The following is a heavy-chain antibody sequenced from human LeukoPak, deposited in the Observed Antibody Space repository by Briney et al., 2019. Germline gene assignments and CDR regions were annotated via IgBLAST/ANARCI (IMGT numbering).Heavy chain of an antibody. D-gene: IGHD1-26*01. CDR2: ISSSSSYI. V-gene: IGHV3-21*04. Sequence: KPGGSLRLSCAASRFTFSSYSMNWVRQAPGKGLEWVSSISSSSSYIYYADSVKGRFTISRDNSKNTLYLQMNSLRAEDTAVYYCAKVRAPRQYYFDYWGQGTLVTVSS. J-gene: IGHJ4*02. CDR1: RFTFSSYS. CDR3: AKVRAPRQYYFDY.